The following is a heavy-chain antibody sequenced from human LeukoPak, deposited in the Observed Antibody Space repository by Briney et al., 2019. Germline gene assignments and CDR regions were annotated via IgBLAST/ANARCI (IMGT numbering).Heavy chain of an antibody. CDR1: GGSVSDYY. CDR2: IYTSGST. V-gene: IGHV4-4*07. D-gene: IGHD3-16*02. CDR3: ARAPEYYDYVWGSYRYTYYFDY. Sequence: SETLSLTCTVSGGSVSDYYWSWIRQSPGKGLEWIGRIYTSGSTNYNPSLKSRVTMSVDTSKNQFSLKLSSATAADTAVYYCARAPEYYDYVWGSYRYTYYFDYWGQGTLVTVSS. J-gene: IGHJ4*02.